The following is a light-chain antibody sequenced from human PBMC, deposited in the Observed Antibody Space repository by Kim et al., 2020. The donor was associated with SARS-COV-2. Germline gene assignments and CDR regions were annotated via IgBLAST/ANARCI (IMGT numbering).Light chain of an antibody. CDR1: HYVSVW. Sequence: DIQMTQFPSPFSASVGYRVTITCRASHYVSVWLAWYQQKPGRAPKLLIYQTSSLESGVPSRFSGSGSGTEFSLTISSLQPDDFATYYCQQYNSFPWTFGQGTKVDIK. CDR3: QQYNSFPWT. V-gene: IGKV1-5*03. CDR2: QTS. J-gene: IGKJ1*01.